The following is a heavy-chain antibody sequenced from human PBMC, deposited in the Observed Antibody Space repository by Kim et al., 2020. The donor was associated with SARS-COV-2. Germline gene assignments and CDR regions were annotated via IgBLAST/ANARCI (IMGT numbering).Heavy chain of an antibody. J-gene: IGHJ3*02. Sequence: GGSVRLSCATSGFTFSAYDMNWVRQAPGKGLEWLSFITKSSATIYYADSVQGRFTISRDNAKNSLYLQMNSLRDEDTALYYCVRDRMGGAFDIWGQGTMVTVSS. CDR2: ITKSSATI. V-gene: IGHV3-48*02. CDR3: VRDRMGGAFDI. CDR1: GFTFSAYD. D-gene: IGHD3-16*01.